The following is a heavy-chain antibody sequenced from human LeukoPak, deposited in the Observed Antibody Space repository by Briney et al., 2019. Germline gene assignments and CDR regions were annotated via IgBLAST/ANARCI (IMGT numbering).Heavy chain of an antibody. J-gene: IGHJ4*02. V-gene: IGHV6-1*01. Sequence: SQTLSLTCAISGDSVSSNSAAWNWIRQSPSRGLEWLGRTYYRSKWYNDYAVSVKSRITINPDTSKNQFSLKLSSVTAADTAVYYCARHMVRGVIISPFDYWGQGTLVTVSS. CDR1: GDSVSSNSAA. CDR3: ARHMVRGVIISPFDY. CDR2: TYYRSKWYN. D-gene: IGHD3-10*01.